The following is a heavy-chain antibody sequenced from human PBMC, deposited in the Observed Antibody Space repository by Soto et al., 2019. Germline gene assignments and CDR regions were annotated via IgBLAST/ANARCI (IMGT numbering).Heavy chain of an antibody. J-gene: IGHJ4*02. D-gene: IGHD2-15*01. V-gene: IGHV3-74*01. Sequence: SLRLSCAASGFTFSSYWMHWVRQAPGKGLVWVSRINSDGSSTSYADSVKGRFTISRDNAKNTLYLQMNSLRAEDTAVYYCARVPRRYCSGGSCSFDYWGQGTLVTVSS. CDR3: ARVPRRYCSGGSCSFDY. CDR1: GFTFSSYW. CDR2: INSDGSST.